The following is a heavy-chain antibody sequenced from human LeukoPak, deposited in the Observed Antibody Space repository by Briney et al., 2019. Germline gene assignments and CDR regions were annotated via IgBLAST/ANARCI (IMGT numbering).Heavy chain of an antibody. CDR1: GGSISCGGCY. J-gene: IGHJ4*02. CDR3: ARYGSAPRYFDY. D-gene: IGHD3-10*01. Sequence: SQTLSLTCAVSGGSISCGGCYWRWIRQHPGEGLEWIAYISYSGTTYYNPSLKSRVTISVDTSENQFSLKLSSVTAADTAVYYCARYGSAPRYFDYWGQGTLVTVSS. V-gene: IGHV4-31*11. CDR2: ISYSGTT.